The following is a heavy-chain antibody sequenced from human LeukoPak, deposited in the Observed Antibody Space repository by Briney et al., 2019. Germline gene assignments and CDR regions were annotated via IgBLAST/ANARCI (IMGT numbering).Heavy chain of an antibody. V-gene: IGHV4-38-2*02. D-gene: IGHD6-13*01. CDR3: ARVSRAAAGTGNWFDP. J-gene: IGHJ5*02. Sequence: ASETLSLTCTVSGYSISSGYYWGWIRQPPGKGLEWIGSIYHSGSTYYNPSLKSRVTISVDTSKNQFSLKLSSVTAADTAVYYCARVSRAAAGTGNWFDPWGQGTLVTVSS. CDR1: GYSISSGYY. CDR2: IYHSGST.